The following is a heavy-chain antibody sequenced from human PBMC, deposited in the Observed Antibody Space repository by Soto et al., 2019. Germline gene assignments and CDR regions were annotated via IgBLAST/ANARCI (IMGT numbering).Heavy chain of an antibody. Sequence: PGGSLRLSCAASGFTFSSYGMHWVRQAPGKGLEWVAVISYDGSNKYYADPVKGRFTISRDNSKNTLYLQMNSLRAEDTAAYYCAKDLYSGSYYGFYYYYGMDVWGQGTTVTVSS. CDR2: ISYDGSNK. CDR3: AKDLYSGSYYGFYYYYGMDV. CDR1: GFTFSSYG. V-gene: IGHV3-30*18. J-gene: IGHJ6*02. D-gene: IGHD1-26*01.